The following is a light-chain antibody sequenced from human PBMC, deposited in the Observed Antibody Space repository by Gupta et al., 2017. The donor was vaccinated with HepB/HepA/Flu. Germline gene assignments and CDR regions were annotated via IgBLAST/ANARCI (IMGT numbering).Light chain of an antibody. J-gene: IGLJ3*02. CDR2: TNN. V-gene: IGLV1-44*01. CDR3: ASWDDSLNGGV. Sequence: QSVLTQPPSASGTPGQGVTISCSGSSSNIGSNTVNWYQQLPGTAPKLLIYTNNQRPSGVPDRFSGSKSDTSASLAISGLQSEDEADYYCASWDDSLNGGVFGGGTKLTVL. CDR1: SSNIGSNT.